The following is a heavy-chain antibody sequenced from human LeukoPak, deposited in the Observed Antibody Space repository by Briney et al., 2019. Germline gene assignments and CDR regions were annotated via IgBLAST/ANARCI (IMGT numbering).Heavy chain of an antibody. CDR1: GGSISSSSYY. J-gene: IGHJ4*02. D-gene: IGHD2-2*01. CDR3: ARTHESLGYCSSTSCYHGEFDY. Sequence: SETLSLTCTVSGGSISSSSYYWGWIRQPPGKGLEWIGSIYYSGSTYYNPSLKSRVTISVDTSKNQFSLKLSSVTAADTAAYYCARTHESLGYCSSTSCYHGEFDYWGQGTLVTVSS. V-gene: IGHV4-39*07. CDR2: IYYSGST.